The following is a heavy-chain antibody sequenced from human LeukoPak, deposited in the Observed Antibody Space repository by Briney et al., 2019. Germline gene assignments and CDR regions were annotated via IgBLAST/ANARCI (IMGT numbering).Heavy chain of an antibody. CDR1: GYSISSDYY. J-gene: IGHJ4*02. V-gene: IGHV4-38-2*02. Sequence: SETLSLTCTVSGYSISSDYYWDWVRQPPGKGLEYIGSIYHSGSTYYNPSLKSRVTISVDTSKNQFSLKLSSVTAADTAVYYCARASFGIAAAGFTDYWGQGTLVAVSS. D-gene: IGHD6-13*01. CDR2: IYHSGST. CDR3: ARASFGIAAAGFTDY.